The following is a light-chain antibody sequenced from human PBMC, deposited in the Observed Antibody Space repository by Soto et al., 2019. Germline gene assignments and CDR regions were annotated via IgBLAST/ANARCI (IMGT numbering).Light chain of an antibody. CDR1: SSDVGGYNY. J-gene: IGLJ1*01. CDR3: SSYTSSSLYV. V-gene: IGLV2-14*01. Sequence: QSALTQPASVSGSPGQPITISCTGTSSDVGGYNYVSWYQQHPGKAPKLMIYDVSNRPSGVSNRFSGSKSGNTASLTISGLQAEDEADYYCSSYTSSSLYVFGTVTKLTVL. CDR2: DVS.